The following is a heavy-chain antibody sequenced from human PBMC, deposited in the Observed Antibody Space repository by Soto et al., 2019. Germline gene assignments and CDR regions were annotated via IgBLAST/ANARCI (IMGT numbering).Heavy chain of an antibody. J-gene: IGHJ3*02. Sequence: GGSLRLSWAASGFTVSSNYMSWVRQAPGKGLEWVSVLYVGGNTYYTDSVKGRFAISRDNSKNTLYLQMNILRAEDTGMYYCAREHGSGSYSAFDIWGQGTMVTVSS. CDR3: AREHGSGSYSAFDI. V-gene: IGHV3-53*01. D-gene: IGHD3-10*01. CDR2: LYVGGNT. CDR1: GFTVSSNY.